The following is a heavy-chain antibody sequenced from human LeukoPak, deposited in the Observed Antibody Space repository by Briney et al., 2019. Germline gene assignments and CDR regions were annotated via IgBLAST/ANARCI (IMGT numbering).Heavy chain of an antibody. Sequence: PSETLSLTCTVSGGSISSYYWSWIRQPPGKGLEWIGYIYYSGSTNYNPSLKSRVTISVDTSKNQFPLKLSSVTAADTAVYYCAKSKGVGHMDVWGKGTTVTVSS. CDR2: IYYSGST. V-gene: IGHV4-59*01. CDR3: AKSKGVGHMDV. CDR1: GGSISSYY. D-gene: IGHD3-3*01. J-gene: IGHJ6*03.